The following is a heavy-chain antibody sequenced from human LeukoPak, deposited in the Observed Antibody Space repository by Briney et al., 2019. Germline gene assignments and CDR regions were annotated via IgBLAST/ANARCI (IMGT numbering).Heavy chain of an antibody. CDR2: INPSGGST. D-gene: IGHD3-22*01. CDR3: ARASQGYYYDFRPFDY. Sequence: ASVKVSCKASGYTFTSYYMHWVRQAPGQGLEWMGIINPSGGSTSYAQKFQGRVTMTRDMSTSTVYMELSSLRSEDTAVYYCARASQGYYYDFRPFDYWGQGTLVTVSS. V-gene: IGHV1-46*01. J-gene: IGHJ4*02. CDR1: GYTFTSYY.